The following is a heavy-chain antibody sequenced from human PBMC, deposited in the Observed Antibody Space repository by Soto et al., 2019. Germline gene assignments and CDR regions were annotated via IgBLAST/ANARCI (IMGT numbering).Heavy chain of an antibody. J-gene: IGHJ4*02. V-gene: IGHV1-3*01. CDR1: GYTFTSYA. D-gene: IGHD3-10*01. Sequence: QVQLVQSGAEVKKPGASVKVSCKASGYTFTSYAMHWVRQAPGQRLEWMGWINAGNGNTKYSQKFQGRVTITRDTSASTAYMELSSLRSDDTAVYYCARVGPTYYYGSGSYYNGGYWGQGTLVTVSS. CDR2: INAGNGNT. CDR3: ARVGPTYYYGSGSYYNGGY.